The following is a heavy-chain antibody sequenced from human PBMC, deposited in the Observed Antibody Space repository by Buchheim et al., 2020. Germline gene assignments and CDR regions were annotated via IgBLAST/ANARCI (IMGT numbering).Heavy chain of an antibody. CDR2: IYPGDSDT. J-gene: IGHJ4*02. V-gene: IGHV5-51*01. CDR1: GYSFATYW. D-gene: IGHD2-2*01. CDR3: ARPRGYCSSSNCYDFDY. Sequence: EVQLVQSGAEVKKPGESLKISCKGSGYSFATYWIGWVRQMPGRGLEWMGMIYPGDSDTRYSPSFQGQVTISADRSIGTAYLQWSSLKASDTALYYCARPRGYCSSSNCYDFDYWRQGTL.